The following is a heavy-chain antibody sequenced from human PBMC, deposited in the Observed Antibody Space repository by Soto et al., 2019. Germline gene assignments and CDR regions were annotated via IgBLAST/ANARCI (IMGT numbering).Heavy chain of an antibody. D-gene: IGHD3-10*01. CDR1: GGSISSSNW. CDR3: ASQSYGSGSYYHLDY. Sequence: QVQLQESGPGLVKPSGTLSLTCAVSGGSISSSNWWSWVSQPPGTGLEWIGEIYHSGSTKYTPSLKSRVTISVDKSKNPFSLKLSSVTAADTAGYYCASQSYGSGSYYHLDYWGQGNLVTVSS. J-gene: IGHJ4*02. V-gene: IGHV4-4*02. CDR2: IYHSGST.